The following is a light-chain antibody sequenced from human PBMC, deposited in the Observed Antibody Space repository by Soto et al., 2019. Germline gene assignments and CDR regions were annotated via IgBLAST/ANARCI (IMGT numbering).Light chain of an antibody. V-gene: IGLV1-44*01. CDR1: DSNIGSFT. Sequence: QSVLTQPPSASGTPGQRVTISCSGSDSNIGSFTVHWYQQVPGTAPKPLIHTTYQRPSGVPDRFSGSKSGTSGSLAISGLQPEDEADYYCASWDDSLGGFVFGTGTKLTVL. J-gene: IGLJ1*01. CDR3: ASWDDSLGGFV. CDR2: TTY.